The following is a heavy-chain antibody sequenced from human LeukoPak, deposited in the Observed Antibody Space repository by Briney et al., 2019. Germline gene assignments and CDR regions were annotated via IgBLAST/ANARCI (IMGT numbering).Heavy chain of an antibody. CDR2: IWYDGSNR. D-gene: IGHD4-17*01. J-gene: IGHJ2*01. V-gene: IGHV3-33*06. CDR3: AKDAYGDLLINWYFDL. CDR1: GFTFSNYG. Sequence: GGSLRLSCVASGFTFSNYGMHWVRQAPGKGLEWVAVIWYDGSNRDYADSVKGRFTISRDNSKNTLHLQMNSLRAEDTAVYYCAKDAYGDLLINWYFDLWGRGSLVTVSS.